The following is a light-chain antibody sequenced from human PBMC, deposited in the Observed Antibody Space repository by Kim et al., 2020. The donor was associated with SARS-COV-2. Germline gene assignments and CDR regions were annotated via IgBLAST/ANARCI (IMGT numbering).Light chain of an antibody. Sequence: EIVLTQSPGTLSLYPGERATLSCRASQSVKNNYLAWYHQKPGQAPRLLIYDASSRATGIPDKFSGSGSGTDFTLTISRLEPEDFAVYYCHQYGNTPRTFGQGTKLEL. CDR1: QSVKNNY. J-gene: IGKJ2*01. CDR3: HQYGNTPRT. V-gene: IGKV3-20*01. CDR2: DAS.